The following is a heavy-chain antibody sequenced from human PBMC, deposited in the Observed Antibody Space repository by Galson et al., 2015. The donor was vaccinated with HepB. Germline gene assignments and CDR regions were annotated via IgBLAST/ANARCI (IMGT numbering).Heavy chain of an antibody. CDR2: INPGGGST. Sequence: SVKVSCKASGYTFTSYYMHWVRQAPGQGLEWMGIINPGGGSTTYAQKFQGRVTMTRDTSTSTVYMELSSLRSEDTAVYYCARGRAHCSSTSCYTGWFDPWGQGTLVTVSS. J-gene: IGHJ5*02. D-gene: IGHD2-2*02. V-gene: IGHV1-46*01. CDR1: GYTFTSYY. CDR3: ARGRAHCSSTSCYTGWFDP.